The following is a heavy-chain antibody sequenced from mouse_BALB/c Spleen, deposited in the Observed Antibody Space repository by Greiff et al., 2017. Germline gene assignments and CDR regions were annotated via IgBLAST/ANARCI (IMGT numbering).Heavy chain of an antibody. D-gene: IGHD2-1*01. CDR2: IYPGSGST. J-gene: IGHJ3*01. CDR1: GYTFTSYW. V-gene: IGHV1S22*01. Sequence: LQQPGSELVRPGASVKLSCKASGYTFTSYWMHWVKQRPGQGLEWIGNIYPGSGSTNYDEKFKSKATLTVDTSSSTAYMQLSSLTSEDSAVYYCTRYGSTWFAYWGQGTLVTVSA. CDR3: TRYGSTWFAY.